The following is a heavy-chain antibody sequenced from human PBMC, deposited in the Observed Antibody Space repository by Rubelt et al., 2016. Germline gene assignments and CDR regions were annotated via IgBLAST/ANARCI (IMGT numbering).Heavy chain of an antibody. D-gene: IGHD3-16*01. V-gene: IGHV4-59*01. Sequence: QVRLQESGPRLVKPSETLYLTCTVSGGSINNYFWNWIRQPPGTGLEWIGYVYYIETTMYNTSLKSRVNISVDTSKNQFSLKLTSWTAADTAVYYCARAGWGTHTVSAADFWGQGTLVTVSS. CDR2: VYYIETT. J-gene: IGHJ4*02. CDR1: GGSINNYF. CDR3: ARAGWGTHTVSAADF.